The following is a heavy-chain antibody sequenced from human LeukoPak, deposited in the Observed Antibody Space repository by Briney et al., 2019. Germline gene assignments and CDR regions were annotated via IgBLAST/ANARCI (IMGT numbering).Heavy chain of an antibody. Sequence: TPSETLSLTCTVSGGSISSGGYYWSWIRQHPGKGLEWIGYIYYSGSTYYNPSLKSRVTISVDTSKNQFSLKLSSVTAADTAVYYCARECRGTCYYYGMDVWGQGTTVTVSS. CDR3: ARECRGTCYYYGMDV. D-gene: IGHD3/OR15-3a*01. V-gene: IGHV4-31*03. J-gene: IGHJ6*02. CDR2: IYYSGST. CDR1: GGSISSGGYY.